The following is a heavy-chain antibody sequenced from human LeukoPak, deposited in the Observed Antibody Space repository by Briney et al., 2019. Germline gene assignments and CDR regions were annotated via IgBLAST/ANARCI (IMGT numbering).Heavy chain of an antibody. J-gene: IGHJ3*02. Sequence: SVKVSCKASGGTFSSYAISWVRQAPGQGLEWMGRIIPIFCTANYAQKFQGRVMITTDESRSTAYMELSSLRSEDTAVYYCAREPVHGVVIIRNAFDIWGQGTMVTVSS. CDR2: IIPIFCTA. V-gene: IGHV1-69*05. CDR3: AREPVHGVVIIRNAFDI. D-gene: IGHD3-3*01. CDR1: GGTFSSYA.